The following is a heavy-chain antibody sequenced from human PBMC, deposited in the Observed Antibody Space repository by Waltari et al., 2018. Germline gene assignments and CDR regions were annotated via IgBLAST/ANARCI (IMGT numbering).Heavy chain of an antibody. CDR3: TRSGTTTVAFDI. V-gene: IGHV3-73*01. J-gene: IGHJ3*02. CDR2: IRSEANSYST. D-gene: IGHD1-1*01. CDR1: GITFSDSS. Sequence: EVQLVDSGGDLVQPGGSLKLSCAASGITFSDSSIPWVRQAPGKGRWWVGRIRSEANSYSTAFAASVNGRFTIFRDDSKKTAYLQMNTLMSEDTALYYCTRSGTTTVAFDIWGQGTMVTVSS.